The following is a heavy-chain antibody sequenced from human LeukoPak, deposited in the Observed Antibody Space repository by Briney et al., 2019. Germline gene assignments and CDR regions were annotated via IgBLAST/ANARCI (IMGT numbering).Heavy chain of an antibody. CDR1: GYTFTGYY. V-gene: IGHV1-2*02. CDR3: ARVEVTRHNWFDL. D-gene: IGHD4-17*01. CDR2: INPNSGGT. J-gene: IGHJ5*02. Sequence: GASVKVSCKASGYTFTGYYMHWVRQAPGQGLEWMGWINPNSGGTNYAQKFQGRVTMTRDTSISTAYMELSRLRSDDTAVYYCARVEVTRHNWFDLWGQGTLVTVSS.